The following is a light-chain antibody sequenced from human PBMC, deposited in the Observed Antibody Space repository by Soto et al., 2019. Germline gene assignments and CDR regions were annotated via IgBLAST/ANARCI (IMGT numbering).Light chain of an antibody. CDR3: CSHTISSTLRYV. Sequence: QSVLTQPASVSGSPGQSITISCTGTSSDVGGYNFVSWYQQHPGKAPKVIIYDVSSRPSGVSYRFSGSKSGNTASLTISGLQPEDEADYYCCSHTISSTLRYVSGTGTKVTV. CDR1: SSDVGGYNF. CDR2: DVS. V-gene: IGLV2-14*03. J-gene: IGLJ1*01.